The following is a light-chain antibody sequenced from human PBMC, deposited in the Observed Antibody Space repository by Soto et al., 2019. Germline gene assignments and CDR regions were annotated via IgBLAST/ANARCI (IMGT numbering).Light chain of an antibody. CDR3: QQSGGSPPYT. CDR2: GVS. J-gene: IGKJ2*01. V-gene: IGKV3-20*01. CDR1: QTISSSY. Sequence: VLTQSPGTLSLSPGERATISCRASQTISSSYLAWYQRKPGQAPRLLIYGVSTRATGIPHRFSGSGSGTDFTLTISRLEPEDCGVYYCQQSGGSPPYTFGQGTRLEIK.